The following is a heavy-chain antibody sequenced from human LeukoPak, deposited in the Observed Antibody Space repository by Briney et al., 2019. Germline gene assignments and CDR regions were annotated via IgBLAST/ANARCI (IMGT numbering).Heavy chain of an antibody. V-gene: IGHV3-9*01. CDR3: AKEAAAGTPYYYYYGMDV. J-gene: IGHJ6*02. CDR2: ISWNSGSI. Sequence: GGSLRLSCAASGFTFDDYAMHWVRQAPGKGLEWVSGISWNSGSIGYADSVKGRFTVSRDNAKNSLYLQMNSLRAEDTALYYCAKEAAAGTPYYYYYGMDVWGQGPRSPSP. D-gene: IGHD6-13*01. CDR1: GFTFDDYA.